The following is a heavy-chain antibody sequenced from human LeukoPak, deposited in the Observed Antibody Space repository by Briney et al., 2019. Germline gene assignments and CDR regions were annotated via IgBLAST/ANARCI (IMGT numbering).Heavy chain of an antibody. CDR2: ISGSGDNS. J-gene: IGHJ4*02. CDR1: GFTFSSYA. CDR3: AKCLGDGTNYYFAH. D-gene: IGHD4/OR15-4a*01. Sequence: GASLRLSCAASGFTFSSYAMVWVRLAPGKGLEWVSLISGSGDNSYYADSVKGRFTISRDNSKNTLYLQMSSLRAEDTALYYCAKCLGDGTNYYFAHWGQGTLVTVSS. V-gene: IGHV3-23*01.